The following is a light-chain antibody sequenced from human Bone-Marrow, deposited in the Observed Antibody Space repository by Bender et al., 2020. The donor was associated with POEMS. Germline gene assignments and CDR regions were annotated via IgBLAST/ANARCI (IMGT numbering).Light chain of an antibody. CDR3: QVWDSVTDHRV. CDR1: VLTKKY. J-gene: IGLJ3*02. Sequence: SHELTQPSSVSVSPGQTARITCSGNVLTKKYAQWFQQRPGQAPLLVIYYNDERPSGISGRFSGSKSGNTATLTISRVEAGDEADYHCQVWDSVTDHRVFGGGTKLTVL. V-gene: IGLV3-21*04. CDR2: YND.